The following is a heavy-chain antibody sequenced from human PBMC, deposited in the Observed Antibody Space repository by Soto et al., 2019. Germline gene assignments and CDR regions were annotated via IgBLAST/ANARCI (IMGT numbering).Heavy chain of an antibody. CDR2: ISPADSDA. CDR1: GYSFTSYW. D-gene: IGHD3-10*01. Sequence: GESLKISCKASGYSFTSYWIAWVRQMPGKGLEWMGIISPADSDARYSPSFQGQVTISADKSISTAYLQWSSLKASDTAMYYCARPPSGDVYAFDIWGQGTMVTVSS. V-gene: IGHV5-51*01. CDR3: ARPPSGDVYAFDI. J-gene: IGHJ3*02.